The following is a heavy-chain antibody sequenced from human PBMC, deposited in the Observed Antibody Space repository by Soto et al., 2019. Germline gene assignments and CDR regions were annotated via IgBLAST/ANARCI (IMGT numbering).Heavy chain of an antibody. Sequence: ASVKVSCKASGYTFTSYYMHWVRQAPGQGLEWMGIINPSGGSTSYAQKFQGRVTMTRDTSTSTVYMELSSLRSEDTAVYFCARDLIVVVPAAPTIDAFDIWGQGTMVTVSS. V-gene: IGHV1-46*03. CDR1: GYTFTSYY. CDR3: ARDLIVVVPAAPTIDAFDI. CDR2: INPSGGST. D-gene: IGHD2-2*01. J-gene: IGHJ3*02.